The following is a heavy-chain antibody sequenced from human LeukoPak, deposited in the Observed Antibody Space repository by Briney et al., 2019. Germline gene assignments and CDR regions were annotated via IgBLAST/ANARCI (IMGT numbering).Heavy chain of an antibody. CDR2: IYYSGSS. Sequence: SETLSLTCTVSGGSISSSSYYWGWIRQPPGKGLEWIGSIYYSGSSYYNPSLKSRVTISVDTSKNQFSLKLSSVTAADTAVYYCAGPRIDYFDYWGQGTLVTVSS. V-gene: IGHV4-39*07. J-gene: IGHJ4*02. CDR1: GGSISSSSYY. CDR3: AGPRIDYFDY.